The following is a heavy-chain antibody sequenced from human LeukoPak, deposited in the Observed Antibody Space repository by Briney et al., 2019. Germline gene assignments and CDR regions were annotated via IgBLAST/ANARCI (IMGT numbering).Heavy chain of an antibody. CDR2: IRDSGAST. CDR1: GISFSNAW. V-gene: IGHV3-23*01. D-gene: IGHD6-19*01. CDR3: AKAGRSGWYPGWPFDI. Sequence: PGGSLRLSCTASGISFSNAWMSWVRQAPGKGLQWVSVIRDSGASTYYADSVKGRFTISRDNSKNTLYLQMNSLRAEDTAVYYCAKAGRSGWYPGWPFDIWGQGTMVTVSS. J-gene: IGHJ3*02.